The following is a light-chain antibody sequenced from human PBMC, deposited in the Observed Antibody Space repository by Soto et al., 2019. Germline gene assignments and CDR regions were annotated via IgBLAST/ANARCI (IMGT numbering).Light chain of an antibody. Sequence: DIVMTQSPDSLAVSLGERATINCKSSQSVLYSSKNKNYLAWYQQKPGQPPKLLIYWASTRESGVPDRFSGSGCGTDFTLTISRLQAEDVAVYYCQHYTITPPAFGQGTKLEIK. V-gene: IGKV4-1*01. CDR2: WAS. J-gene: IGKJ2*01. CDR3: QHYTITPPA. CDR1: QSVLYSSKNKNY.